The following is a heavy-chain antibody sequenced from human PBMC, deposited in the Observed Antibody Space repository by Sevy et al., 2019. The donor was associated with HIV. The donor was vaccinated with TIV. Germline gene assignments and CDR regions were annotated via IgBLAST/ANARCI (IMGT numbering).Heavy chain of an antibody. D-gene: IGHD6-6*01. V-gene: IGHV3-23*01. CDR1: GFTFSNYA. J-gene: IGHJ4*02. Sequence: GESLKISCAASGFTFSNYAMNWVRQAPGKGLEWVSTISGTGLSTYYADPVKGRFTISRDNSKNTLYLQMNTLRAEDTAFYFCAKYLGSMASRQGYFDYWGQGTLVTVSS. CDR2: ISGTGLST. CDR3: AKYLGSMASRQGYFDY.